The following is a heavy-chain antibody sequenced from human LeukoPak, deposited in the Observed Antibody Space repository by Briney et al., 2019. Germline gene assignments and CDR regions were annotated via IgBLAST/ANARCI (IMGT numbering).Heavy chain of an antibody. CDR3: ARGSINYNSGGYYDNPPLDY. CDR2: INPSGGST. V-gene: IGHV1-46*01. Sequence: ASVKVSCKASGYTFTSYYMSWVRQAPGQGLEWMGRINPSGGSTNYAQKFQGRVTVTRDTSTSTVYMELSSLRSEDTAVYYCARGSINYNSGGYYDNPPLDYWGQGTLVTVSS. D-gene: IGHD3-22*01. J-gene: IGHJ4*02. CDR1: GYTFTSYY.